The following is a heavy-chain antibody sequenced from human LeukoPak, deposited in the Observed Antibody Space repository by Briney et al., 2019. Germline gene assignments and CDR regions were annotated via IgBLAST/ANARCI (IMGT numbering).Heavy chain of an antibody. D-gene: IGHD3-10*01. CDR1: GYTFTSYD. J-gene: IGHJ3*02. CDR3: ARDGSGSYYRAWAFDI. CDR2: MNPNSGNT. V-gene: IGHV1-8*03. Sequence: ASVKVSCKASGYTFTSYDINWVRQATGQGLEWMGWMNPNSGNTGYAQKFQGRVTITRNTSISTAYMELSSLRSEDTAVYYCARDGSGSYYRAWAFDIWGQGTMVTVSS.